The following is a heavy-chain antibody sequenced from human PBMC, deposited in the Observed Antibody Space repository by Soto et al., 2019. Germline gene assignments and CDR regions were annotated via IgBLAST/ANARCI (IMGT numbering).Heavy chain of an antibody. Sequence: GGSLRLSCGASGFTFSRHGLSWVRQAPGKGLEWVSTINPSGDSTFYADSVKGRFTISRDNSKNTVYLQMNSLSVGDTAVYLCAKVDVSTAGSFDYWGQGALVTAPQ. V-gene: IGHV3-23*01. D-gene: IGHD6-13*01. CDR2: INPSGDST. J-gene: IGHJ4*02. CDR1: GFTFSRHG. CDR3: AKVDVSTAGSFDY.